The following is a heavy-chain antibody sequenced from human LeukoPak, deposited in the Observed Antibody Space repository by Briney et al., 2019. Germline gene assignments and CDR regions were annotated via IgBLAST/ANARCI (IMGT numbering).Heavy chain of an antibody. CDR3: ARKRKWELRYFDY. CDR2: INPNSGGT. Sequence: ASVKVSCKASGYTFTGYYMHWVRQAPGQGLEWIGWINPNSGGTNYAQKFQGRVTMTRDTSISTAYMELSRLRSDDTAVYYCARKRKWELRYFDYWGQGTLVTVSS. D-gene: IGHD1-26*01. V-gene: IGHV1-2*02. J-gene: IGHJ4*02. CDR1: GYTFTGYY.